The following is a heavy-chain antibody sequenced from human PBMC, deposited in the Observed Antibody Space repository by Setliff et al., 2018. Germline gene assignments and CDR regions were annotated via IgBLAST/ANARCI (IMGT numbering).Heavy chain of an antibody. J-gene: IGHJ4*02. Sequence: GGSLRLSCAASGFTFSDHYMDWVRQAPGKGLEWVSGINWNGGGTGYADSVKGRFTISRDNSENTLYLQMNSLRPDDTAVYHCARSDGGSSGLDYWGQGTLVTVSS. CDR3: ARSDGGSSGLDY. V-gene: IGHV3-20*01. CDR1: GFTFSDHY. D-gene: IGHD2-15*01. CDR2: INWNGGGT.